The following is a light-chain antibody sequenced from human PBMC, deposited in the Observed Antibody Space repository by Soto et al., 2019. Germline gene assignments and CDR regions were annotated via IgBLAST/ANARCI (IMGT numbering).Light chain of an antibody. CDR3: QQYNEYPYT. J-gene: IGKJ2*01. CDR2: RAS. Sequence: DIQMTQSPSTLSASVGDRVSITCRASQSISTYLAWYQQKPGRAPQALIYRASSLDSGVPSRFSGSGSVTGFTLTISSLLPDDFATYYCQQYNEYPYTFGQGTKLEIK. CDR1: QSISTY. V-gene: IGKV1-5*03.